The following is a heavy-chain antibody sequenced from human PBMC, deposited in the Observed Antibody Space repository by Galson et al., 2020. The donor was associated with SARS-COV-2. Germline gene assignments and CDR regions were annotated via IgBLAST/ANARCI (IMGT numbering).Heavy chain of an antibody. V-gene: IGHV3-15*07. CDR2: IKSKTDGGTT. CDR3: TTDPTYTAAATDY. D-gene: IGHD2-15*01. CDR1: GFTFSNAW. Sequence: GGSLRLSCAASGFTFSNAWMNWVRQAPGKGLEWVGRIKSKTDGGTTDYAAPVKGRFTISRDDSKNTLYLQMNSLKTEDTAVYYCTTDPTYTAAATDYWGQGTLVTVSS. J-gene: IGHJ4*02.